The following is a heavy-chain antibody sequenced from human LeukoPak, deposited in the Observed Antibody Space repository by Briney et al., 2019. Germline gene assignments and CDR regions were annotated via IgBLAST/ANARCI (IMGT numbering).Heavy chain of an antibody. Sequence: GGSLRLSCAVSGFTVSGNYMSWVRQAPGKGLEWVSLIYSGGTTYYADSVKGRFTISRDNSKNTLFLQMNSLRAEDTAVYYCAKVRNRIQGAVDYWGQGTLVTVSS. J-gene: IGHJ4*02. D-gene: IGHD1-26*01. CDR1: GFTVSGNY. CDR3: AKVRNRIQGAVDY. V-gene: IGHV3-53*01. CDR2: IYSGGTT.